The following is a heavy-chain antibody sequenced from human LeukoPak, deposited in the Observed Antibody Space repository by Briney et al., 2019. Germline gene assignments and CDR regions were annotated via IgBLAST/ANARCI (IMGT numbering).Heavy chain of an antibody. D-gene: IGHD3-3*01. CDR1: GFTFSTYA. Sequence: PGRSLRLSCAASGFTFSTYAMNWVRQAPGKGLDWVAVISYDGRQNYYADSVKGRFTISRDNSKNTLYLQMNSLRAEDTAVYYCAKDRDYDFWSGWNAFDIWGQGTMVTVSS. CDR3: AKDRDYDFWSGWNAFDI. J-gene: IGHJ3*02. V-gene: IGHV3-30*04. CDR2: ISYDGRQN.